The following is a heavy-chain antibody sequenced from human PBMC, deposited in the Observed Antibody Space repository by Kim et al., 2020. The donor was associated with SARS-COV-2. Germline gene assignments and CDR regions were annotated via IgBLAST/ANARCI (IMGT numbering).Heavy chain of an antibody. CDR2: IYYSGST. CDR1: GGSVSSGSYY. D-gene: IGHD6-19*01. V-gene: IGHV4-61*01. J-gene: IGHJ4*02. Sequence: SETLSLTCTVSGGSVSSGSYYWSWIRQPPGKGLEWIGYIYYSGSTNYNPSLKSRVTISVDTSKNQFSLKLSSVTAADTAVYYCAREESSGWSLHAGHWGQGTLVTVSS. CDR3: AREESSGWSLHAGH.